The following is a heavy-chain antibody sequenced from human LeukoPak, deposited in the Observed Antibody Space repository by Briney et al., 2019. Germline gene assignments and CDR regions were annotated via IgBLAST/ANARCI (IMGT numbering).Heavy chain of an antibody. V-gene: IGHV1-46*01. CDR2: INPSGGST. D-gene: IGHD3-22*01. J-gene: IGHJ4*02. CDR3: ARGLNDYYDSSGKDY. Sequence: ASVKVSCKASGYTFTSYYMHWVRQAPGQGLEWVGIINPSGGSTSYAQKFQGRVTMTRDTSTSTVYMELSSLRSEDTAVYYCARGLNDYYDSSGKDYWGQGTLVTVSS. CDR1: GYTFTSYY.